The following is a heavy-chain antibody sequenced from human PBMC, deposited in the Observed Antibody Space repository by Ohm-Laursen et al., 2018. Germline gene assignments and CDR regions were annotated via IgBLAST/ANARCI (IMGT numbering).Heavy chain of an antibody. CDR3: ARGFAGDF. V-gene: IGHV3-48*01. CDR1: GFTFSRYT. Sequence: SLRLSCAASGFTFSRYTMNWVRQAPGKGLEWISSISSNSGSIYYADSVKGRFTISRDNAKNSLYLQMNSLRAEDTAVFYCARGFAGDFWGQGTLVTVSS. CDR2: ISSNSGSI. J-gene: IGHJ4*01.